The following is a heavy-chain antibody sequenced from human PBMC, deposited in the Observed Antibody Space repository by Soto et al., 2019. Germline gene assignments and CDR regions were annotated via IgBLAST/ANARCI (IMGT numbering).Heavy chain of an antibody. D-gene: IGHD1-26*01. CDR1: GFTFSKSW. Sequence: GGSLRLSCAASGFTFSKSWMSWVRQAPGKGLEWVANIRQDGGEKNYVDSVKGRFTISRDDAKNSLFLQINSLRAEDTAVYYCARERGVGPTSSYYHGMDVWGPGTTVTVSS. CDR3: ARERGVGPTSSYYHGMDV. V-gene: IGHV3-7*05. J-gene: IGHJ6*02. CDR2: IRQDGGEK.